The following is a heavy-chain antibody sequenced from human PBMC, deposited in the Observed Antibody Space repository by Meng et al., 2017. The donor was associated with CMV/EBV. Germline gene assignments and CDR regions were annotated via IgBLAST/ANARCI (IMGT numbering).Heavy chain of an antibody. D-gene: IGHD1-26*01. J-gene: IGHJ6*02. Sequence: GGSLRLSCAPSGIIFTTYGLHWVRQAPGKGLEWVVFIRYDGSNKYYADSVKGRFTISRDNSKNTMYLQMNSLRGEDTAIYYCAKDHRGRFIVGPRADGGHGMDVWGQGTTVTVSS. V-gene: IGHV3-30*02. CDR3: AKDHRGRFIVGPRADGGHGMDV. CDR1: GIIFTTYG. CDR2: IRYDGSNK.